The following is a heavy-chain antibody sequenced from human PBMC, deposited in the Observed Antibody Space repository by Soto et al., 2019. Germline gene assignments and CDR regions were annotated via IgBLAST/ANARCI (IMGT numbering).Heavy chain of an antibody. Sequence: GGSLRLSCAGSGFIFSNAWMNWVRQAPGKGLEWVGRIKSEPNGGTIDYAAPVKDRFSISRDDLKSMAYLQMSSLKTEDTAVYYCVTGWYLDNWGQGTLVTVSS. D-gene: IGHD6-19*01. CDR2: IKSEPNGGTI. V-gene: IGHV3-15*01. J-gene: IGHJ4*02. CDR1: GFIFSNAW. CDR3: VTGWYLDN.